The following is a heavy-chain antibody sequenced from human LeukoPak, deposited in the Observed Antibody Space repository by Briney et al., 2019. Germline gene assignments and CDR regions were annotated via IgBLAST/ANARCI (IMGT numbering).Heavy chain of an antibody. CDR1: GGSISSYY. Sequence: PSETLSLTCTVSGGSISSYYWSWIRQPPGKGLEWIGYIYYSGSTNYNPSLKSRVTISVDTSKNQFSLKLSSVTAADTAVYYCARVYCSGGSCYLGYWGQGTLVTVSS. CDR3: ARVYCSGGSCYLGY. V-gene: IGHV4-59*01. J-gene: IGHJ4*02. D-gene: IGHD2-15*01. CDR2: IYYSGST.